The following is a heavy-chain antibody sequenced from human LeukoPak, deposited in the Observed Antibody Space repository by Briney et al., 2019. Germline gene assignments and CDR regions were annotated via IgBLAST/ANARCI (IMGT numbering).Heavy chain of an antibody. CDR2: IRYDGSNK. V-gene: IGHV3-30*02. CDR3: AKGQNTPGPVVPAATIDY. Sequence: GGSLRLSCAASGFTFSSYGMHWVRQAPGKGLEWVAFIRYDGSNKYYADSVKGRFTISRDNSKNTLYLQMNSLRAEDTAVYYCAKGQNTPGPVVPAATIDYWGQGTLVTVSS. CDR1: GFTFSSYG. D-gene: IGHD2-2*01. J-gene: IGHJ4*01.